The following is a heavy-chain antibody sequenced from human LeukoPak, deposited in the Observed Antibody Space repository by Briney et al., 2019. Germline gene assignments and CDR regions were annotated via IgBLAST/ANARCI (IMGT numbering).Heavy chain of an antibody. V-gene: IGHV4-4*07. CDR2: IYTSGST. CDR3: ARGEYGGGYYYYMDV. CDR1: GGSISSYY. J-gene: IGHJ6*03. Sequence: SETLSLTCTVSGGSISSYYWSWIRQPAGKGLEWIGRIYTSGSTNYNPSLKSRATISVDKSKNQFSLKLSSVTAADTAVYYCARGEYGGGYYYYMDVWGKGTTVTVSS. D-gene: IGHD3-16*01.